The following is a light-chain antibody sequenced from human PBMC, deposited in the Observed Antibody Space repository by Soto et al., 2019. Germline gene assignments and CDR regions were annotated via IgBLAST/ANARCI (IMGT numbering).Light chain of an antibody. V-gene: IGKV3-11*01. CDR1: RNVGSK. CDR3: QQRSSWPLT. J-gene: IGKJ4*02. CDR2: GAS. Sequence: EIVMTQSPATLSVSPGERATLSCRASRNVGSKLAWYMQKPGQSPRLLIYGASNRATGIPARFSGSGSGTDFTLTISSLEPEDFAVYFCQQRSSWPLTFGGGTKVDI.